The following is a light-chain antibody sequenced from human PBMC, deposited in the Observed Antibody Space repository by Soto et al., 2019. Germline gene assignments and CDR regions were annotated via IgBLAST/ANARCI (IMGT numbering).Light chain of an antibody. CDR2: DAS. CDR3: QQYGSSLYT. V-gene: IGKV3-20*01. Sequence: EIVLTQSPGTLSLSPGERATLSCRASQSDSSSYLAWYQQKPGQAPRLLIYDASSRATAIPDRFSGSGSGTDFTLTISRLEPEDFAVYYCQQYGSSLYTFGQGTKLEIK. J-gene: IGKJ2*01. CDR1: QSDSSSY.